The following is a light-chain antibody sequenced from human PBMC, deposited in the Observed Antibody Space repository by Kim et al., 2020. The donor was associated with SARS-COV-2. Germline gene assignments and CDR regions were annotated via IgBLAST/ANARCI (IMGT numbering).Light chain of an antibody. CDR1: QDISNY. J-gene: IGKJ4*01. Sequence: DIQMTQSPSSLSASVGDRVTITCQASQDISNYLNWYQQKPGKAPKLLIYDASNLETGVPSRFSGSGSGTDFTFTISSLQPEDIATYYCQQYDKLPPLTFGRGTKVDIK. CDR2: DAS. CDR3: QQYDKLPPLT. V-gene: IGKV1-33*01.